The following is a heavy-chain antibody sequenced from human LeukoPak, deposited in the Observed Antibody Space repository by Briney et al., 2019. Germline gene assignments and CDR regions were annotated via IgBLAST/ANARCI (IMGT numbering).Heavy chain of an antibody. Sequence: SETLSLTCTVSGGSISSYYWTWIRQPPGKGLDGIGYIYYSGCTNYNPSLKSRVTISVDTSKNQFSLKLSSVTAADTAVYYCAREVVEYSSSRFWFDPWGQGTLITVSS. CDR1: GGSISSYY. J-gene: IGHJ5*02. V-gene: IGHV4-59*01. CDR2: IYYSGCT. CDR3: AREVVEYSSSRFWFDP. D-gene: IGHD6-6*01.